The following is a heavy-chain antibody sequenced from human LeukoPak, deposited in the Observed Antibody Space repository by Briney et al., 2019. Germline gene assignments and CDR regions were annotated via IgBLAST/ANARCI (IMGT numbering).Heavy chain of an antibody. CDR1: GGSFSGYY. CDR2: INHSGST. D-gene: IGHD3-10*01. CDR3: ARGQPLLWFGELWHYYYYMDV. J-gene: IGHJ6*03. V-gene: IGHV4-34*01. Sequence: PSETLSLTCAVYGGSFSGYYWSWIRQPPGKGLEWIGEINHSGSTNYNPSLKSRVTISVDTSKNQFSLKLSSVTAADTAVYYCARGQPLLWFGELWHYYYYMDVWGKGTTVTVSS.